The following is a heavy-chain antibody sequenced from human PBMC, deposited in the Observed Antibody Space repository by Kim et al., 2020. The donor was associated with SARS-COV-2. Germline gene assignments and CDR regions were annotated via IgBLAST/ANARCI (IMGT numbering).Heavy chain of an antibody. Sequence: GGSLRLSCAASGFTFSSYSMNWVRQAPGKGLEWVSSISSSSSYIYYADSVKGRFTISRDNAKNSLYLQMNSLRAEDTAVYYCARDRCSSTSCYPPTWFDPWGQGTLVTVSS. CDR2: ISSSSSYI. CDR3: ARDRCSSTSCYPPTWFDP. D-gene: IGHD2-2*01. V-gene: IGHV3-21*01. CDR1: GFTFSSYS. J-gene: IGHJ5*02.